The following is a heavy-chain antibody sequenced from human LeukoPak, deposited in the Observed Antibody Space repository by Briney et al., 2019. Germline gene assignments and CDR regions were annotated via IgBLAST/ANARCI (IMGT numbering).Heavy chain of an antibody. V-gene: IGHV4-34*01. D-gene: IGHD4-17*01. CDR3: ARGGGYGDYSEKTDY. CDR2: INHSGST. J-gene: IGHJ4*02. CDR1: GGSFSGYY. Sequence: KASETLSLTCAVYGGSFSGYYWSWIRQPPGKGLEWIGEINHSGSTNYNPSLKSRVTISVDTSKNQFSLKLSSVTAADTAVYYCARGGGYGDYSEKTDYWGQGTLVTVSS.